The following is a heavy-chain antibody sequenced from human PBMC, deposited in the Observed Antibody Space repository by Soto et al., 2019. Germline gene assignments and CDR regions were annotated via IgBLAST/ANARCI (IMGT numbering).Heavy chain of an antibody. CDR1: GYSFSSYW. V-gene: IGHV5-10-1*01. Sequence: PGESLKISCKGSGYSFSSYWITWVRQKPGEALEWLGRISPSDSYTDYSPTFQGHVSISTDKYTNTVYLEWSSLKASDTAMYYCARRIYNGYEIFDYWGQGTRVTVYS. J-gene: IGHJ4*02. CDR2: ISPSDSYT. D-gene: IGHD5-12*01. CDR3: ARRIYNGYEIFDY.